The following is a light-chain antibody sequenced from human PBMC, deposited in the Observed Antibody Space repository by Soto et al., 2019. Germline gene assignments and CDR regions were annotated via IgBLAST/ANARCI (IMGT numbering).Light chain of an antibody. CDR1: QSVISSY. CDR2: DAS. J-gene: IGKJ5*01. V-gene: IGKV3D-20*02. Sequence: EIVLTQSPGTLSLSPGQRATLSCSASQSVISSYLAWYQQKPGQAPRLLIYDASSRATGIPDRFSGSGSGTDFILTISSLEPEDFAVYYCQQSSNWPPEITFGQGTRLEIK. CDR3: QQSSNWPPEIT.